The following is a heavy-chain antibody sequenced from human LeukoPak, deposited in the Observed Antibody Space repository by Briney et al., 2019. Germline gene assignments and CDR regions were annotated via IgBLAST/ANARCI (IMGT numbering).Heavy chain of an antibody. V-gene: IGHV3-74*01. J-gene: IGHJ4*02. CDR1: GFTFSSYW. CDR3: ARDVWGDRDSYFDY. CDR2: INSDGRST. D-gene: IGHD2-21*01. Sequence: PGGSLRLSCAASGFTFSSYWMHWVRQVPGKGLVWVARINSDGRSTSYAESLKGRFTISRDNAKDTPYLQMNSLRAEDTAVYYCARDVWGDRDSYFDYWGQGTLVTVSS.